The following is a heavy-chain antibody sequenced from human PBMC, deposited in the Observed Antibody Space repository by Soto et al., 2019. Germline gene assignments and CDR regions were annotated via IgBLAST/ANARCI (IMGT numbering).Heavy chain of an antibody. J-gene: IGHJ5*02. V-gene: IGHV4-30-4*01. D-gene: IGHD3-3*01. CDR3: AIGVTAFGPISRFWFDP. CDR2: IYNSGIT. CDR1: GGSISTGDYS. Sequence: SETLSLTCTVSGGSISTGDYSWSWVRQSPGKGLEWIGHIYNSGITYYNPSLKSRVMISVDTSRNQFSLKLNSLTAADRAVYFCAIGVTAFGPISRFWFDPWGQGTLVTVSS.